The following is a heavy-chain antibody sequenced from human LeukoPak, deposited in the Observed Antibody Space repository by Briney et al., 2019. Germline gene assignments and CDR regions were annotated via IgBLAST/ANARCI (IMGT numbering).Heavy chain of an antibody. D-gene: IGHD5-12*01. CDR2: IYHSGRT. CDR1: GDSISGTQW. V-gene: IGHV4-4*02. J-gene: IGHJ4*02. CDR3: GRAGYYCIDH. Sequence: SETLSLTCAVSGDSISGTQWWSWLRRPPGKGLEWIGEIYHSGRTNYNPSLKSRFTISMDKSKNQFSLKLSSVTAADTAVYYCGRAGYYCIDHWGQGALVTVSS.